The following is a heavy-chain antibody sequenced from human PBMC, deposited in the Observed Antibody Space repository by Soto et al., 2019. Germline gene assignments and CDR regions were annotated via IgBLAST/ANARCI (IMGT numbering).Heavy chain of an antibody. CDR3: AKIEVRRTADYYFDY. D-gene: IGHD2-8*02. J-gene: IGHJ4*02. CDR2: VNPNSGDT. V-gene: IGHV1-2*02. CDR1: GYTFTDYY. Sequence: GASVKVSCKTSGYTFTDYYMHWVRQAPGQGLEWMGWVNPNSGDTYYAQKFQGRVTMTRDTFINTAYMELSRLKSDDTAIYYCAKIEVRRTADYYFDYWGQGTLVTVSS.